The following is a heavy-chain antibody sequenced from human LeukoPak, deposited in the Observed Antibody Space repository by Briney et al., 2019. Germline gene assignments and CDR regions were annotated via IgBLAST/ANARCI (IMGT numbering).Heavy chain of an antibody. V-gene: IGHV3-21*04. J-gene: IGHJ5*01. Sequence: GGSLRLSCAASGFIFSNYGMIWVRQAPGKGLEWVSSISSSSSYIYYADSVKGRFTISRDNAKNSLYLQMNSLRAEDTAVYFCAKDSDSVLVTAIFDSWGQGSQVTVSS. CDR3: AKDSDSVLVTAIFDS. CDR1: GFIFSNYG. CDR2: ISSSSSYI. D-gene: IGHD2-21*02.